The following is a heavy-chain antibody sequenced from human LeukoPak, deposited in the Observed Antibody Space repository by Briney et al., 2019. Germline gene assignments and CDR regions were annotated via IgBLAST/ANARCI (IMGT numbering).Heavy chain of an antibody. J-gene: IGHJ4*02. Sequence: GGSLRLSCAASGFTFSDYYLSWIRQAPGKGLEWVSYISSSGSTIYYADSVKGRFTIPRDNAKNSLYLQMNSLRAEDTAVYYCARGYSSSWYGLDYWGQGTLVTVSS. CDR3: ARGYSSSWYGLDY. CDR1: GFTFSDYY. D-gene: IGHD6-13*01. V-gene: IGHV3-11*01. CDR2: ISSSGSTI.